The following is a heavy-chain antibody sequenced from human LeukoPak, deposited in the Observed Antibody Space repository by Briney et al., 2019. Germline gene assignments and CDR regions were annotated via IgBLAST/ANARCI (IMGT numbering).Heavy chain of an antibody. Sequence: GASVKVSCKASGGTFSSYAISWVRQATGQGLEWMGWMNPNSGNTGYAQKFQGRVTMTRNTSISTAYMELSSLRSEDTAVYYCARAPLLLWFGELPSGMDVWGQGTTVTVSS. J-gene: IGHJ6*02. CDR3: ARAPLLLWFGELPSGMDV. D-gene: IGHD3-10*01. V-gene: IGHV1-8*02. CDR2: MNPNSGNT. CDR1: GGTFSSYA.